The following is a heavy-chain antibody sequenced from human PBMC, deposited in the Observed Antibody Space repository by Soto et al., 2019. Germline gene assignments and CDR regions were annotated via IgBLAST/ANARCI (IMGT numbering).Heavy chain of an antibody. J-gene: IGHJ4*02. V-gene: IGHV1-18*01. CDR3: ARTELKLRFLEWLLPIDY. Sequence: ASVKVSCKASGYTFTSYGISWVRQAPGQGLEWMGWISAYNGNTNYAQKLQGRVTMTTDTSTSTAYMELRSLRSDDTAVYYCARTELKLRFLEWLLPIDYWGQGTLVTVSS. D-gene: IGHD3-3*01. CDR1: GYTFTSYG. CDR2: ISAYNGNT.